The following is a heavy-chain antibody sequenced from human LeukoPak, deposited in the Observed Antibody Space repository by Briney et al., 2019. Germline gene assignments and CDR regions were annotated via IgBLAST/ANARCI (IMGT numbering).Heavy chain of an antibody. V-gene: IGHV1-69*02. J-gene: IGHJ5*02. CDR1: GGTFSSYT. D-gene: IGHD3-22*01. CDR3: ARVPYYYDSSGYYEIGSA. CDR2: IIPILGIA. Sequence: ASVKVSCKASGGTFSSYTISWVRHAPGQGLEWMGRIIPILGIANYAQKFQGRVTITADKSTSTAYMELSSLRSEDTAVYYCARVPYYYDSSGYYEIGSAWGQGTLVTVSS.